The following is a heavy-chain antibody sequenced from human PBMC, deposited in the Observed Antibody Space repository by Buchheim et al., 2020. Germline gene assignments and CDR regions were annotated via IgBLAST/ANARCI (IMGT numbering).Heavy chain of an antibody. CDR2: INEDGSFT. D-gene: IGHD1-26*01. CDR1: GFTLRTYW. CDR3: ARDLSGSQDY. J-gene: IGHJ4*02. V-gene: IGHV3-74*01. Sequence: EVQLEESGGGLVQPGGSLRLSCAASGFTLRTYWMHWVRQAPGKGLEWVSRINEDGSFTNYADSVKGRFPISRDYAENTLYLQMTSLRVEDTAMYYCARDLSGSQDYWGQGTL.